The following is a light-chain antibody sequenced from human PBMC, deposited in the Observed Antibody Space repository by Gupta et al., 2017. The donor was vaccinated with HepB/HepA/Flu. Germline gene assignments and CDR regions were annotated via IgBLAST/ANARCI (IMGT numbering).Light chain of an antibody. CDR1: QNIVNY. CDR2: AAS. CDR3: QESYHTLS. J-gene: IGKJ5*01. Sequence: DIQMTQSPFSLAASVGDRVTITCRASQNIVNYLNWYQHKPGKAPKLLLYAASRRQSGVPSRFSGSGAGTDFTLTSSRLQPEDFATYYWQESYHTLSFGQGTRVEIK. V-gene: IGKV1-39*01.